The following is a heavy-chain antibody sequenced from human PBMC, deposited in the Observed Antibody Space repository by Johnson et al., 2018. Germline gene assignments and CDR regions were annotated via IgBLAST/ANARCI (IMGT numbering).Heavy chain of an antibody. CDR1: GFTFSRYW. CDR3: AREDVSGGRYFQH. J-gene: IGHJ1*01. V-gene: IGHV3-74*01. CDR2: INSDGSST. Sequence: VQLQESGGGLAQPGGSLRFYCAASGFTFSRYWMHWVRQAPGKGLVWVSRINSDGSSTRYADSVKGRFTNSRENAKNTLYLQMNSLRAEDTAVYYCAREDVSGGRYFQHWGQGTLVTVSS. D-gene: IGHD6-25*01.